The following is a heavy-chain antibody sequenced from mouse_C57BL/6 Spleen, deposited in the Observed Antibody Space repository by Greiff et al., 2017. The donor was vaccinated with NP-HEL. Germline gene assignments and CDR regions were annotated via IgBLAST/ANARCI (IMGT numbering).Heavy chain of an antibody. J-gene: IGHJ1*03. Sequence: VQLQQSGTVLARPGASVKMSCKTSGYTFTSYWMHWVKQRPGQGLEWIGAIYPGNSDTSYNQKFKGKAKLTAVTSASTAYMELSSLTNEDSAVYYCTRSHYYGSSYDWYFDVWGTGTTVTVSS. CDR2: IYPGNSDT. V-gene: IGHV1-5*01. D-gene: IGHD1-1*01. CDR3: TRSHYYGSSYDWYFDV. CDR1: GYTFTSYW.